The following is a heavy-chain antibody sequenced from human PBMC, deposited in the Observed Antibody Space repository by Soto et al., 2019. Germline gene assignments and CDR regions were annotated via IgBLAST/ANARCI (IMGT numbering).Heavy chain of an antibody. CDR1: GGSISSGDYY. CDR3: ARVGGFGATTIDY. J-gene: IGHJ4*02. V-gene: IGHV4-30-4*01. Sequence: QVQLQESGPGLVKPSQTLSLTCTVSGGSISSGDYYWSWIRQPPGKGLEWIGYIYYSGRTYYNPSLNSPVTMSVDTSKHKCARKLSSVTAEDTAVYYCARVGGFGATTIDYWGQGTLVTVSS. D-gene: IGHD3-10*01. CDR2: IYYSGRT.